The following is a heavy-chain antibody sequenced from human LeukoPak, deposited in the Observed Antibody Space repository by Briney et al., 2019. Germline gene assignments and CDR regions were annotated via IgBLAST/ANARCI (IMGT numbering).Heavy chain of an antibody. CDR3: AKDGSEAAAAGTVEPPNIDY. CDR1: GFTFSSYA. CDR2: ISGSGGST. V-gene: IGHV3-23*01. Sequence: GGSLRLSCAASGFTFSSYAMSWVRQAPGKGLEWVSAISGSGGSTYYADSVKGRFTISRDNSKNTLYLQMNSLRAEDTAVYYCAKDGSEAAAAGTVEPPNIDYWGQGTLVTVSS. D-gene: IGHD6-13*01. J-gene: IGHJ4*02.